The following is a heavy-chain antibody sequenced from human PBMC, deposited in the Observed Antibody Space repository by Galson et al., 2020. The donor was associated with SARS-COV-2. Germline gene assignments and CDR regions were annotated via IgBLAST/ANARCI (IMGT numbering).Heavy chain of an antibody. CDR1: GYTLTELS. J-gene: IGHJ5*02. V-gene: IGHV1-24*01. Sequence: ASVKVSCKVSGYTLTELSMHWVRQAPGKGLEWMGGFDPEDGETIYAQKFQGRVTMTEDTSTDTAYMELSSLRSEDTAVYYCAREVPELLWFGEVRGWFDPWGQGTLVTVSS. CDR3: AREVPELLWFGEVRGWFDP. CDR2: FDPEDGET. D-gene: IGHD3-10*01.